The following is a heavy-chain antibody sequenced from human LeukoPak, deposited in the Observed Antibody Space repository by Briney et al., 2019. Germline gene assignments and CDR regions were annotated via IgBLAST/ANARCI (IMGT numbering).Heavy chain of an antibody. CDR2: ISSSSSYI. V-gene: IGHV3-21*01. CDR3: ARARVAAAGSIPDY. Sequence: GGSLRFSCTASGFTFSSYSMNWVRQAPGKGLEWVSSISSSSSYIYYADSVKGRFTISRDNAKNSLYLQMNSLRAEDTAVYYCARARVAAAGSIPDYWGQGTLVTVSS. J-gene: IGHJ4*02. CDR1: GFTFSSYS. D-gene: IGHD6-13*01.